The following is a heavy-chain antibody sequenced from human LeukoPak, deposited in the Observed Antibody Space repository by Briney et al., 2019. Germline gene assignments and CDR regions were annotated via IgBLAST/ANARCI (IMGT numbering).Heavy chain of an antibody. CDR1: GFTVSGHY. CDR3: TRPSYYDSRGYSTNGFDI. D-gene: IGHD3-22*01. J-gene: IGHJ3*02. Sequence: GGSLRLSCVASGFTVSGHYIDWVRQAPGKGLEWVGRNRDKSKSYTTDYAASVRGRFTISRDDSKNSLYLQMYRLKTEDTAVYFCTRPSYYDSRGYSTNGFDIWGQGTMVTVSS. V-gene: IGHV3-72*01. CDR2: NRDKSKSYTT.